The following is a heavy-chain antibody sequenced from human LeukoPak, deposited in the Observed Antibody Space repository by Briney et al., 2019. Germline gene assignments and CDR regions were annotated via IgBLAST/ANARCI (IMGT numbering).Heavy chain of an antibody. CDR1: GFTFSSYW. D-gene: IGHD6-13*01. Sequence: PGGSLRLSCAASGFTFSSYWMSWVRQAPGKGLEWVSGISGSGGTYYADSVKGRFTISRDNSKNTLYLQMNSLRAEDTAVYYCAKYSSSCFDYWGQGTLVTVSS. CDR3: AKYSSSCFDY. V-gene: IGHV3-23*01. CDR2: ISGSGGT. J-gene: IGHJ4*02.